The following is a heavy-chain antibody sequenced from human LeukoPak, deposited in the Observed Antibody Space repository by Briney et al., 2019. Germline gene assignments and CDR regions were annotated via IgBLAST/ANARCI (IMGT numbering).Heavy chain of an antibody. CDR1: GFIFSNYY. CDR3: ARRKEVQTTFDC. Sequence: GGSLRLSCAASGFIFSNYYMDWVRQAPGKGLEWVANIQEDGSATYYADSVKGRFTISRDNAKNSLDLQMNSLRAEHTAVYFCARRKEVQTTFDCWGQGTLVTVSS. D-gene: IGHD1-14*01. V-gene: IGHV3-7*01. J-gene: IGHJ4*02. CDR2: IQEDGSAT.